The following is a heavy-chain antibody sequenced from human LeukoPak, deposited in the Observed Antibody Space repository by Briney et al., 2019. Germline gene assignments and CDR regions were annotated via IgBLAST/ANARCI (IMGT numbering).Heavy chain of an antibody. CDR2: ISAYNGNT. CDR3: ARMGETVTPDLLDY. V-gene: IGHV1-18*01. D-gene: IGHD4-17*01. CDR1: GYTFTSYG. J-gene: IGHJ4*02. Sequence: GASVKVSCEASGYTFTSYGISWVRQVPGQGLEWMGWISAYNGNTNYAQKLQGRVTMTTDTSTSTAYMELRSLRSDDTAVYYCARMGETVTPDLLDYWGQGTLVTVSS.